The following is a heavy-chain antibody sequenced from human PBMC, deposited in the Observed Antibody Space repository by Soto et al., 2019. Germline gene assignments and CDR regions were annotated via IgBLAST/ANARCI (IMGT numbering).Heavy chain of an antibody. CDR2: IYSKAGKM. D-gene: IGHD2-15*01. CDR1: GYTFNDFG. CDR3: ARAIAFDIAY. Sequence: QVHLLQSGAEVQKPGASVKVSCKTSGYTFNDFGITWVRQAPGLGLEWLGWIYSKAGKMNFAPKFQNRVIMTTDTSTRTAFMELTSLTFDDSAIYFCARAIAFDIAYWGQGTLVTVS. J-gene: IGHJ4*02. V-gene: IGHV1-18*01.